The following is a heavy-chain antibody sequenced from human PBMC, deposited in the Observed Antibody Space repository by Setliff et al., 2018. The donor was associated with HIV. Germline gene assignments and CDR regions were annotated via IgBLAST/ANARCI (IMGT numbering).Heavy chain of an antibody. Sequence: SETLSLTCAVYGGSLRNYYWSWIRQPPGKGLEWIAEINPSGTTNYNPSLKSRVTISVDTSKKQFSLKLTSVTAADTAVCYCASQSKLSGWDYFDYWGQGTLVTVSS. CDR2: INPSGTT. J-gene: IGHJ4*02. V-gene: IGHV4-34*01. CDR3: ASQSKLSGWDYFDY. CDR1: GGSLRNYY. D-gene: IGHD6-19*01.